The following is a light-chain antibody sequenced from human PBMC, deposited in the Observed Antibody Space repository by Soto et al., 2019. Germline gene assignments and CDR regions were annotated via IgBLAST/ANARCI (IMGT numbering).Light chain of an antibody. CDR3: AAWDDSLNGSYV. Sequence: QSALTQPPSASGTPGQRVTISCSGSSXNIGSNTVNWYQQLPGTAPKLLIYSNNQRPSGVPDRFSGSKSGTSASLAISGLQSEDEADYYCAAWDDSLNGSYVFGTGTNVTV. CDR2: SNN. V-gene: IGLV1-44*01. J-gene: IGLJ1*01. CDR1: SXNIGSNT.